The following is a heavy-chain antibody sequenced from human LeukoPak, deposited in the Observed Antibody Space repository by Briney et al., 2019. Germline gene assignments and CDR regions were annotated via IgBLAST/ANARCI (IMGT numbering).Heavy chain of an antibody. CDR2: FRDDGSNK. J-gene: IGHJ4*02. V-gene: IGHV3-30*02. CDR3: AKGSFKGQQLTRFFDY. Sequence: GALRLPFAASGFPFSCYALPLVRQAPGKGLEWVAFFRDDGSNKYYADSVKGRFTISRDNSKNTLYLQMNSLRAEDTAVYYCAKGSFKGQQLTRFFDYWGQGTLVTVSS. CDR1: GFPFSCYA. D-gene: IGHD6-13*01.